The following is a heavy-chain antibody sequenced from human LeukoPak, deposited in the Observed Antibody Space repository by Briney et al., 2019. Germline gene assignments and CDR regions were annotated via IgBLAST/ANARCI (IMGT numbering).Heavy chain of an antibody. D-gene: IGHD2-15*01. CDR1: GFTFSSYS. J-gene: IGHJ5*02. CDR2: ISSSSSYI. V-gene: IGHV3-21*01. CDR3: ARDRCSGGSCYPSGWFDP. Sequence: PGGSLRLSCAASGFTFSSYSMNWVRQAPGKGLEWVSSISSSSSYIYYADSVKGRFTISRDNAKNSLYLQMNSLRAEDTAVYYCARDRCSGGSCYPSGWFDPWGQGTLVTVSS.